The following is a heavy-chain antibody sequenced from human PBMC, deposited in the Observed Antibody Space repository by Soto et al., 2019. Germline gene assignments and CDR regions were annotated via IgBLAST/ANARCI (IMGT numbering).Heavy chain of an antibody. CDR2: LSGGGINT. CDR3: ADWSGYGDE. D-gene: IGHD4-17*01. Sequence: EVQLLESGGGLVQPGGSLRLSCAASGFTFSTYSMAWVRQAPGKGPEWVSGLSGGGINTFYADSVKGRFTISVDNTKNTVDLQMNSLGVEDTDVYYCADWSGYGDEGGQGTVVTVSP. CDR1: GFTFSTYS. J-gene: IGHJ4*02. V-gene: IGHV3-23*01.